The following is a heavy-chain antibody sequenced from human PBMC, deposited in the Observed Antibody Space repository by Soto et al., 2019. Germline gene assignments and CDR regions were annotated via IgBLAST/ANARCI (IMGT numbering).Heavy chain of an antibody. CDR2: IYFTGPT. Sequence: QLQLQESGPGLVKPSETLSLTCTVSGDSLNSGSFFWGWIRQPPGKGLEWSGHIYFTGPTSYSPSPTSRVTMFVYTSKNKFSLRLTSVTAADTAVYYCVRRGAVAGSQFDFWGQGTLVNVSS. J-gene: IGHJ4*02. D-gene: IGHD6-19*01. CDR1: GDSLNSGSFF. V-gene: IGHV4-39*01. CDR3: VRRGAVAGSQFDF.